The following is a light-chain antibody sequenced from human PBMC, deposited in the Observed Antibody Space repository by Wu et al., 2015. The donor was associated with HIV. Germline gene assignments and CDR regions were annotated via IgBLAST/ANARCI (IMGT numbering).Light chain of an antibody. Sequence: EVVLTQSPVTLSLSPGERATLSCRASQIITSSYLAWYQQKPGQAPRLLIYGASYRAPGIPDRVSGSGSGTDFTLTISRLEPEDFAVYYCQQSDNGPLTFGQGTRLEIK. CDR1: QIITSSY. CDR3: QQSDNGPLT. V-gene: IGKV3D-20*02. CDR2: GAS. J-gene: IGKJ5*01.